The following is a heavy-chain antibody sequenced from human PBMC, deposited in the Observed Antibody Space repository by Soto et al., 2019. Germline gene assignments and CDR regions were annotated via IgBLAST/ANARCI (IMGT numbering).Heavy chain of an antibody. Sequence: KPSETLSLTCTVSGGSISSSSYYWGWIRQPPGKGLEWIGSIYYSGSTYYNPSLKSRVTISVDTSKNQFSLKLSSVTAADTAVYYCARFFGISGYYTNWGQGTLVTVSS. J-gene: IGHJ4*02. CDR2: IYYSGST. V-gene: IGHV4-39*01. CDR1: GGSISSSSYY. D-gene: IGHD3-22*01. CDR3: ARFFGISGYYTN.